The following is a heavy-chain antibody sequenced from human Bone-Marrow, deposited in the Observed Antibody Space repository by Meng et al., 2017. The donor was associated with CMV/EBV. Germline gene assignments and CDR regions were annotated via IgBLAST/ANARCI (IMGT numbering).Heavy chain of an antibody. CDR3: GKDVGPGLTGSGYYYDGADI. V-gene: IGHV3-9*03. CDR2: NNWNGAST. J-gene: IGHJ6*02. Sequence: SLKISCAASGFTFDDYAMHWVRRVPGKGLEWVSSNNWNGASTSYADSVKGRFTISRDNGMNSLYLKMNSLSAEDMAMYYCGKDVGPGLTGSGYYYDGADIWGQGTRVTVSS. CDR1: GFTFDDYA. D-gene: IGHD1-20*01.